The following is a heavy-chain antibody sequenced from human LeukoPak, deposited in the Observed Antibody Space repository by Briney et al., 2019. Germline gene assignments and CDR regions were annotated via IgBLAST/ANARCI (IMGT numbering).Heavy chain of an antibody. D-gene: IGHD1-7*01. J-gene: IGHJ4*02. CDR1: GGTFSSYA. Sequence: SVKVSCKASGGTFSSYAISWVRQARGQGLEWMGGITPLLGKTSNAERFQGRVTITTDEATRTVYMELSSLRSEDTAVYYCARTEALSGTALAYWGQGTLVTVSS. V-gene: IGHV1-69*05. CDR3: ARTEALSGTALAY. CDR2: ITPLLGKT.